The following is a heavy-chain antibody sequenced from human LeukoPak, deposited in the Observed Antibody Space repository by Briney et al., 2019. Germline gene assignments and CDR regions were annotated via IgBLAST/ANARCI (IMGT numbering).Heavy chain of an antibody. Sequence: TGGSLRLSCAASGFTFSSYGMHWVRQAPGKRLEWVAVISYDGSNKYYADSVKGRFTISKDNSKNTLYLQMNSLRAEDTAVCYCAKEGYYYDSSGYNYYYGMDVWGQGTTVTVSS. CDR1: GFTFSSYG. CDR3: AKEGYYYDSSGYNYYYGMDV. V-gene: IGHV3-30*18. J-gene: IGHJ6*02. D-gene: IGHD3-22*01. CDR2: ISYDGSNK.